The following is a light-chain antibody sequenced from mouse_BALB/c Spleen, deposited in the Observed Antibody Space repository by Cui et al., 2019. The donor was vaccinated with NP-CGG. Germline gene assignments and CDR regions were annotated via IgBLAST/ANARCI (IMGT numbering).Light chain of an antibody. J-gene: IGLJ1*01. Sequence: QAVVTQESALTTSPGETVTLTCRSSTGAVTTSNYANWVQEKSDHLFIGLIGGTNNRAPGVPARFSGSLIGDKAALTITGAQTEDDTIYFCALWYNNHWVFGGGTKLTVL. V-gene: IGLV1*01. CDR2: GTN. CDR3: ALWYNNHWV. CDR1: TGAVTTSNY.